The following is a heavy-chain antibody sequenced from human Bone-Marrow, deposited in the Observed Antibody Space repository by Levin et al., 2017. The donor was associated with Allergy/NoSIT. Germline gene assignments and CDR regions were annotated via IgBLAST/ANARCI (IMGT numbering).Heavy chain of an antibody. CDR1: GFTFSDYS. CDR3: ARESTIYYASSPLLGFES. V-gene: IGHV3-11*01. D-gene: IGHD3-22*01. CDR2: ISSSGSTI. Sequence: GGSLRLSCAASGFTFSDYSMTWIRQAPGKGLEYISYISSSGSTIHYTESVKGRFTISRDNARNTLYLQMNSLRDEDTAVYFCARESTIYYASSPLLGFESWGQRTLVAVAS. J-gene: IGHJ4*02.